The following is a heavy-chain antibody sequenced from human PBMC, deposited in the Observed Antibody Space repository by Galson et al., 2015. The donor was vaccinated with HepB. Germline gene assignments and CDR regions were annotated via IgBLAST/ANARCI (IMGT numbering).Heavy chain of an antibody. CDR2: IWYDGSNK. Sequence: SLRLSCAASGFTFSSYGMHWVRQAPGKGLEWVAVIWYDGSNKYYADSVKGRFTISRDNSKNTLYLQMNSLRAEDTAVYYCARDAVGDTATLFGYWGQGTLVTVSS. CDR3: ARDAVGDTATLFGY. V-gene: IGHV3-33*08. J-gene: IGHJ4*02. CDR1: GFTFSSYG. D-gene: IGHD5-18*01.